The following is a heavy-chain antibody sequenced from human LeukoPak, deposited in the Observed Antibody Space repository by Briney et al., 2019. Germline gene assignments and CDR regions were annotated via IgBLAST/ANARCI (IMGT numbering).Heavy chain of an antibody. J-gene: IGHJ5*01. D-gene: IGHD3-22*01. CDR2: INHSGST. CDR3: ARRTYYYDSSAYQNWFDS. V-gene: IGHV4-34*01. Sequence: SETLSLTCAVYGGSFSGHYWSYIRQPPRKGLEWIGEINHSGSTNYNPSLKSRVTISVDTSKNQFSLKLNSVTAADTAVYYCARRTYYYDSSAYQNWFDSWGQGTLVTVSS. CDR1: GGSFSGHY.